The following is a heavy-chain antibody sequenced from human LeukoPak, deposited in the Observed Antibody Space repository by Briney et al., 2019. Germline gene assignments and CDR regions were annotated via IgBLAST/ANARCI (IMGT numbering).Heavy chain of an antibody. J-gene: IGHJ5*01. CDR1: GYTFTGYY. CDR2: INPNSGGT. Sequence: ASVKVSCKASGYTFTGYYMHWVRQAPGQGLEWMGWINPNSGGTNYAQKFQGRVTMIRDTSISTAYMELSRLRSDDTAVYYCARVGVRYFDWLACWGQGTLVTVSS. CDR3: ARVGVRYFDWLAC. D-gene: IGHD3-9*01. V-gene: IGHV1-2*02.